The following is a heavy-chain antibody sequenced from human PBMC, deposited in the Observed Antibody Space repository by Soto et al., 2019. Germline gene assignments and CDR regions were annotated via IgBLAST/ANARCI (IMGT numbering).Heavy chain of an antibody. CDR2: IYHSGST. CDR3: ARDSGVNWFDP. V-gene: IGHV4-30-2*01. Sequence: SETLSLTCAVSGGAISSGGYSWSWIRQPPGKGLEWIGYIYHSGSTYYNPSLKSRVTISVDRSKNQFSLKLSSVTAADTAVYYCARDSGVNWFDPWGQGTLVTVSS. J-gene: IGHJ5*02. CDR1: GGAISSGGYS. D-gene: IGHD1-26*01.